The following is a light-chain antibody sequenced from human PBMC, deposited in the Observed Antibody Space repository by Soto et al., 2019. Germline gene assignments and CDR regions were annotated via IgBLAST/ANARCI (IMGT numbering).Light chain of an antibody. CDR2: AAT. CDR3: QQSYSNPRT. V-gene: IGKV1-39*01. Sequence: DIQMTQSPSSLSASVGDRVTITCRASQSISSYLNWYQHKPGKAPNLLIYAATTLQSGVPSRFSGSGSGTDFTLTISSLQPEDFATYYCQQSYSNPRTFSQGTKVDIK. CDR1: QSISSY. J-gene: IGKJ1*01.